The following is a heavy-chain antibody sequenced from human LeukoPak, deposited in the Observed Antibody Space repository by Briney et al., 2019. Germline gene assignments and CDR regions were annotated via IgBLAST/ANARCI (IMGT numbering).Heavy chain of an antibody. CDR1: GFTFSSYG. V-gene: IGHV3-23*01. Sequence: PGGTLRLSCAASGFTFSSYGMSWVRQAPGKGLEWVSFMSGSGDSTYYADSAKGRFTISRDNSKNTLYLQMNSLRADDTAVYYCAKGRVRQFDPFDYWGQGTLVTVSS. CDR2: MSGSGDST. CDR3: AKGRVRQFDPFDY. J-gene: IGHJ4*02. D-gene: IGHD1-1*01.